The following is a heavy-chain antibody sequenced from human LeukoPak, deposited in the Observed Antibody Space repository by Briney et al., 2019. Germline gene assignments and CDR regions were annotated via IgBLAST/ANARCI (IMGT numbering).Heavy chain of an antibody. CDR2: IYNGVNT. J-gene: IGHJ5*02. Sequence: SETLSLTCTVSGASVSSASYWTWIRQPPGKGVEWIAHIYNGVNTNYNPSLKSRVTIPVDTSKNQFSLRLNSVTAADTAVYYCARSRAFNSGAFDPWGQGSLVTVSS. CDR1: GASVSSASY. CDR3: ARSRAFNSGAFDP. V-gene: IGHV4-61*01. D-gene: IGHD1-26*01.